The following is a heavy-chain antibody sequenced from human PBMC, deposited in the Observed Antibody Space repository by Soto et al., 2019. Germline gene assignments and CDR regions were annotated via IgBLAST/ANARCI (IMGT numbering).Heavy chain of an antibody. J-gene: IGHJ4*02. D-gene: IGHD1-1*01. Sequence: GASVKVACKASGGTFSSYAISWVRQAPGQGLEWMGGIIPIFGTANYAQKFQGRVTITADESTSTAYMELSSLRSEDTAVYYCARDLTRPYNRTDWYFDYWGKRTLVTGSS. CDR1: GGTFSSYA. CDR2: IIPIFGTA. CDR3: ARDLTRPYNRTDWYFDY. V-gene: IGHV1-69*13.